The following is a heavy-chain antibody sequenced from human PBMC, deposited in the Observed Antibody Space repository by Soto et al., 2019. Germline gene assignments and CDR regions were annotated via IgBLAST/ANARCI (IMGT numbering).Heavy chain of an antibody. CDR1: GYTFSIYG. CDR3: ARGYCSGGSCHRYYYGMDV. D-gene: IGHD2-15*01. V-gene: IGHV1-18*01. CDR2: ISPYNGNT. J-gene: IGHJ6*02. Sequence: ASVKVSCKASGYTFSIYGISWVRQAPGQGLEWMGWISPYNGNTNYAQKLQGRVAMTTDTSTSTAYMELRSLRSDDAAVYYCARGYCSGGSCHRYYYGMDVWGQGTTVTVSS.